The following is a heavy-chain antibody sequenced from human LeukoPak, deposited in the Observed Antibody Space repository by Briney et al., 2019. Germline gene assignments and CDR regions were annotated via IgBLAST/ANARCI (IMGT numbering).Heavy chain of an antibody. CDR3: ARALRPGFWSGLCEF. D-gene: IGHD3-3*01. CDR1: GFTFDDYA. J-gene: IGHJ4*02. Sequence: PGGSLRHSCAASGFTFDDYAMHWVRQAPGKGLERVSGISWNSGSIGYVDSVKGRLSNGRDNANKSQFLQMDSLRGEDTAVYDCARALRPGFWSGLCEFWGQGTLVSDSS. V-gene: IGHV3-9*01. CDR2: ISWNSGSI.